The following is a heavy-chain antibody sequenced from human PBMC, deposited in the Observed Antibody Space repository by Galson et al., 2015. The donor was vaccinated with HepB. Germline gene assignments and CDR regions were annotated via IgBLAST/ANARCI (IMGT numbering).Heavy chain of an antibody. Sequence: SLRLSCAASGFTFSSHGMHWVRQAPGKGLEWVAVISYDGSNKYYADSVKGRFTISRDNSKNTLYLQMNSLRAEDTAVYYCAKASRPRITIFGVFDYWGQGTLVTVSS. D-gene: IGHD3-3*01. J-gene: IGHJ4*02. CDR3: AKASRPRITIFGVFDY. CDR1: GFTFSSHG. CDR2: ISYDGSNK. V-gene: IGHV3-30*18.